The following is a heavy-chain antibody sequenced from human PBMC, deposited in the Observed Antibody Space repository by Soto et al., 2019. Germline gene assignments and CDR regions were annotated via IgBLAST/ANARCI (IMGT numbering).Heavy chain of an antibody. CDR3: AKDFELPDGDYYHYGMDV. D-gene: IGHD1-1*01. V-gene: IGHV3-30*18. Sequence: PVGSLRLSCVASGFFFSSHGMYWVRQAPGRGLEWVALISYEGSHKYYVDSVKGRFTISRDNSKKTVYLHMTSLRAEDTALYYCAKDFELPDGDYYHYGMDVWGQGTTVTVSS. CDR2: ISYEGSHK. J-gene: IGHJ6*02. CDR1: GFFFSSHG.